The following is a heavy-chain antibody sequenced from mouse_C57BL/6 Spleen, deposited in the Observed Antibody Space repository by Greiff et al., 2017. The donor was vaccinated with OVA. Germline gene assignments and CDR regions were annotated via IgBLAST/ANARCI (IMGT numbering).Heavy chain of an antibody. CDR3: ARSTTVVAPFAY. CDR1: GYTFTSYW. Sequence: QVQLQQPGAELVKPGASVKLSCKASGYTFTSYWMHWVKQRPGRGLEWIGRIDPSSGGTKYNEKFKSKATLTVDKPSSTAYMQLSSLTSEDSAVYYCARSTTVVAPFAYWGQGTLVTVSA. D-gene: IGHD1-1*01. V-gene: IGHV1-72*01. CDR2: IDPSSGGT. J-gene: IGHJ3*01.